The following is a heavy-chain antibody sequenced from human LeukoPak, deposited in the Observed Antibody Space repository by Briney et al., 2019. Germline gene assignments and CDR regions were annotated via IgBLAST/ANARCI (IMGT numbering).Heavy chain of an antibody. CDR3: ARELSSQGYYFDL. J-gene: IGHJ4*02. Sequence: GGSLRLSCEASGFTLSNYGMDWVRQAPGEGLEWVSSISSSSAYIYYADSVRGRFTISRDNAKNSLYLQMNSLRAEDTAVYYCARELSSQGYYFDLWGQGSVVTVSS. V-gene: IGHV3-21*01. D-gene: IGHD2-2*01. CDR2: ISSSSAYI. CDR1: GFTLSNYG.